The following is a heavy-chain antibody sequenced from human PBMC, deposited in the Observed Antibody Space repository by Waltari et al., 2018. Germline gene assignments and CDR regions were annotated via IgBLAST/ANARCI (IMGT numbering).Heavy chain of an antibody. CDR1: GFTFSSCA. Sequence: EVQLLESGGGLVQPGGSLRLSCAASGFTFSSCAMSWVRQAQGKGLEWVSVIYSGGSTYYADSVKGRFTISRDNSKNTLYLQMNSLRAEDTAVYYCAKDITHYIAVAGTFWGQGTLVTVSS. CDR2: IYSGGST. CDR3: AKDITHYIAVAGTF. D-gene: IGHD6-19*01. J-gene: IGHJ4*02. V-gene: IGHV3-23*03.